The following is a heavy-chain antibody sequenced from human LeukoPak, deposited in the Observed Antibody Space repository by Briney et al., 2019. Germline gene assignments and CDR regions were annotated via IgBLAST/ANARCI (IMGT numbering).Heavy chain of an antibody. CDR2: INHSGST. D-gene: IGHD3-22*01. CDR3: ARGTGDGTYYYDSSGYDWFDP. Sequence: PSETLSLTCAVYGGSFSGYYWSWIRQPPGKGLEWIGEINHSGSTNYNPSLKSRVTISVDTSKNQFSLKLSSVTAADTAVYYCARGTGDGTYYYDSSGYDWFDPWGQGTLVTVSS. CDR1: GGSFSGYY. V-gene: IGHV4-34*01. J-gene: IGHJ5*02.